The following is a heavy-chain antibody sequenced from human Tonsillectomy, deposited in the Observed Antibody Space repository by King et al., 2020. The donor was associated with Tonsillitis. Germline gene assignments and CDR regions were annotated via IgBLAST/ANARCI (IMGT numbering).Heavy chain of an antibody. CDR3: ARDPGGSEAFDI. CDR2: MSPNSGDT. Sequence: QLVQSGAEVKKPGASVKVSCQASGYAFIGFYMHWVRQAPGQGPEWMGWMSPNSGDTNYAQTFQGRVTMTRDTSISTAYMGLRSLRSDDTGGYYCARDPGGSEAFDIWGQGTMVTVSS. D-gene: IGHD3-16*01. J-gene: IGHJ3*02. V-gene: IGHV1-2*02. CDR1: GYAFIGFY.